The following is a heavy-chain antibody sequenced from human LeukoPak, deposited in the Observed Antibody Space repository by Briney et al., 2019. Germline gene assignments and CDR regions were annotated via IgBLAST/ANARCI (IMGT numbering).Heavy chain of an antibody. Sequence: SETLSLTCTVSGGSISSYYWSWIRQPPGKGLEWIGYIYTSGSTNYNPSLKSRVTISVDTSKNQFSLKLNSVTAADTAVYYCARLGGIAVADYWGQGTLVTVSS. CDR2: IYTSGST. D-gene: IGHD6-19*01. J-gene: IGHJ4*02. CDR3: ARLGGIAVADY. V-gene: IGHV4-4*09. CDR1: GGSISSYY.